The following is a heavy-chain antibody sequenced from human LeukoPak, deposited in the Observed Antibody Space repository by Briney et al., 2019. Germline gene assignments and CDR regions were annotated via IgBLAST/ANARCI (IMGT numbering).Heavy chain of an antibody. V-gene: IGHV4-59*01. Sequence: PSETLSLTCTVSSDSMSNYYWSWIRQPPGKGLEWIGYIYYSGSTNYNPSLKSRVTISVDTSKNQFSLKLSSVTAADMAVYYCARDQRGTSCYDYWGPGTLVTVSS. CDR3: ARDQRGTSCYDY. CDR1: SDSMSNYY. CDR2: IYYSGST. D-gene: IGHD2-2*01. J-gene: IGHJ4*02.